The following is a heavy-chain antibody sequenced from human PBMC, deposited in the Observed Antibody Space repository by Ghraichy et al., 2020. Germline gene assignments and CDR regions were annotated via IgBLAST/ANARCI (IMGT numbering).Heavy chain of an antibody. CDR1: GFTFSSYS. Sequence: GGSLRLSCAASGFTFSSYSMNWVRQAPGKGLEWVSSISSSSSYIYYADSVKGRFTISRDNAKNSLYLQMNSLRAEDTAVYYCATIAVAGTVDDYYYYGMDVWGQGTTVTVSS. CDR2: ISSSSSYI. V-gene: IGHV3-21*01. J-gene: IGHJ6*02. D-gene: IGHD6-19*01. CDR3: ATIAVAGTVDDYYYYGMDV.